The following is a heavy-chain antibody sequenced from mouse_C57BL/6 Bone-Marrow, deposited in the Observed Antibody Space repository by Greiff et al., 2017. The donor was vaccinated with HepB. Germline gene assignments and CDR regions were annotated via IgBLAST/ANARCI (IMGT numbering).Heavy chain of an antibody. CDR3: ARWTSGAMDY. Sequence: QVQLQQSGAELARPGASVKLSCKASGYTFTSYGISWVKQRTGQGLEWIGEIYPRSGNTYYNEKFKGKATLTADESSSTAYMELRSLTSEDSAVYFCARWTSGAMDYWGQGTSVTVSS. D-gene: IGHD3-1*01. CDR1: GYTFTSYG. V-gene: IGHV1-81*01. CDR2: IYPRSGNT. J-gene: IGHJ4*01.